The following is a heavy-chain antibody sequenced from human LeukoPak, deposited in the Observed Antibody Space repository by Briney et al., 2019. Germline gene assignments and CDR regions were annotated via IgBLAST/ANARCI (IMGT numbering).Heavy chain of an antibody. CDR1: GVSIGTYY. D-gene: IGHD3-10*01. J-gene: IGHJ4*02. CDR2: IYYSGST. V-gene: IGHV4-59*08. CDR3: ARRTYGSGSYYLDY. Sequence: SETLSLTCTVSGVSIGTYYWSWIRQPPGKGLEWIGYIYYSGSTNSNPSLKSRVTISVDTSKNQFSLKLSSVTAADTAVYDCARRTYGSGSYYLDYWGQGTLVTVSS.